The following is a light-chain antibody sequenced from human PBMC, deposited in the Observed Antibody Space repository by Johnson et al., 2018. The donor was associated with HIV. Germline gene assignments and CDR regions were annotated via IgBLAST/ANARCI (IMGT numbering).Light chain of an antibody. CDR1: SSNIGDNY. V-gene: IGLV1-51*02. Sequence: QSVLTQPPSVSAAPGQRVTISCSGSSSNIGDNYVSWYQQLPGTAPKLLIYENNKPPSGIPDPFSGSKSGTSATLGITGLQTGAEADYYCGTWDSSLSAGINYVFGTGTKVTVL. J-gene: IGLJ1*01. CDR2: ENN. CDR3: GTWDSSLSAGINYV.